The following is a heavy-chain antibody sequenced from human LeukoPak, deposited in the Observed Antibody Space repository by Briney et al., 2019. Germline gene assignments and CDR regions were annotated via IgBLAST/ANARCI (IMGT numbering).Heavy chain of an antibody. CDR3: AKGVLRYFDY. J-gene: IGHJ4*02. CDR2: ISGSGGST. Sequence: PGGSLRLSCAASGFTFSSCAMTWVRQAPGKGLEWVSVISGSGGSTYYADSVKGRFTISRDNSKNTLFLQMNSLGAEDTAVYYCAKGVLRYFDYWDQGTLVAVSS. CDR1: GFTFSSCA. D-gene: IGHD3-9*01. V-gene: IGHV3-23*01.